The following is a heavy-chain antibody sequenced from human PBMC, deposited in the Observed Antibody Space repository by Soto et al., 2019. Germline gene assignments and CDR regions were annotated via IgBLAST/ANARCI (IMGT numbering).Heavy chain of an antibody. CDR2: IIPLYDSP. Sequence: QVQLVQSGADVKKPGSSARVSCKASGGTSSTYAVHWVRQAPGQGLEWMGGIIPLYDSPYYARNFQGRFTTAADKSTDTAYMELRSLGYEDTAVYYCARGSHYGDALYWGQGTLVTVSS. CDR3: ARGSHYGDALY. J-gene: IGHJ4*02. V-gene: IGHV1-69*06. CDR1: GGTSSTYA. D-gene: IGHD4-17*01.